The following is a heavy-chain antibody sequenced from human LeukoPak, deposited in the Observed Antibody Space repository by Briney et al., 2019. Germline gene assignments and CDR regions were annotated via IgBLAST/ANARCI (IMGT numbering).Heavy chain of an antibody. Sequence: PGGSLRLSCAASGLTFSSHWMEWVRQAPGKGLEWVANVNPDGSVKHYVDSVKGRFTISRDNTKNSLYLEMNSLRAEDTAVYYCAKNFGWQQFDYWGQGTLVTVSS. CDR2: VNPDGSVK. V-gene: IGHV3-7*01. J-gene: IGHJ4*02. D-gene: IGHD5-24*01. CDR3: AKNFGWQQFDY. CDR1: GLTFSSHW.